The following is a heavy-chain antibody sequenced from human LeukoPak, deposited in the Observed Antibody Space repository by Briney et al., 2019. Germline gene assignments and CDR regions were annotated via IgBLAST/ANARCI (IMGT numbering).Heavy chain of an antibody. CDR2: ISHDGMNA. Sequence: GGSLRLSCAASGLHFSGTAMSWVRQAPGKGLEWVSAISHDGMNAYYADSVKGRFTISRDNSKKTVSVEMSSLTAADTGVYYCAKDGAQYSSGPECDPRGQGALVTVSP. J-gene: IGHJ5*02. D-gene: IGHD6-19*01. CDR1: GLHFSGTA. CDR3: AKDGAQYSSGPECDP. V-gene: IGHV3-23*01.